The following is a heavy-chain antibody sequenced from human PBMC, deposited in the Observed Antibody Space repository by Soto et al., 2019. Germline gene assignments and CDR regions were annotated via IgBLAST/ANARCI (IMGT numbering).Heavy chain of an antibody. J-gene: IGHJ4*02. D-gene: IGHD3-16*01. CDR3: AKGGLYGDYTDS. CDR2: ISYDGSHQ. V-gene: IGHV3-30*18. CDR1: GFTFSASG. Sequence: GGSLRLSCAASGFTFSASGIHWVRQAAGQXLEWLAVISYDGSHQYYAESVKGRFTISRDNSKNTVFLQMSALRYEDTAVYYCAKGGLYGDYTDSWGQGTLVTVSS.